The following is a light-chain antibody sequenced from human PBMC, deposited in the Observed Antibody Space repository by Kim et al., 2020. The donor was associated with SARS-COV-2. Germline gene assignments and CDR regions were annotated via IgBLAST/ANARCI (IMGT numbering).Light chain of an antibody. CDR3: SAWDSSLSAGV. V-gene: IGLV10-54*01. CDR1: SNNVGNQG. Sequence: QAGLTQPPSVSKGLRQTATLTCTGNSNNVGNQGAAWLQQHQGHPPKLLSSRNNNRPSGISERLSASRSGNTASLTITGLQPEDEADYYCSAWDSSLSAGVFGGGTKLTVL. CDR2: RNN. J-gene: IGLJ3*02.